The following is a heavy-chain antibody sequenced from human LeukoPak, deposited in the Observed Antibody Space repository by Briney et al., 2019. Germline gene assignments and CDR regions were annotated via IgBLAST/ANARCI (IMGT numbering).Heavy chain of an antibody. CDR3: ARGERNYYDSSGYYYSRHDAFDI. Sequence: SETLSLTCTVSGYSISSGYYWGWIRQPPGKGLEWIGSIYHSGSTYYNPSLKSRVTISVDTSKNQFSLKLSSVTAADTAVYYCARGERNYYDSSGYYYSRHDAFDIWGQGTMVTVSS. V-gene: IGHV4-38-2*02. CDR2: IYHSGST. D-gene: IGHD3-22*01. CDR1: GYSISSGYY. J-gene: IGHJ3*02.